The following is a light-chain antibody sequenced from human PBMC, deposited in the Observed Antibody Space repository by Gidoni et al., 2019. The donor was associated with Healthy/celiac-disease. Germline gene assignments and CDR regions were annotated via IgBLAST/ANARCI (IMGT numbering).Light chain of an antibody. Sequence: ALTQSPGTLPLSLGERATLSCRASQSFSSSYLAWYQQKPGQAPRLLIYGASSRATGIPDRFSGSGSGTDFTLTISRLEPEDFAVYYCQQYGSSPFTFGPGTKVDIK. J-gene: IGKJ3*01. CDR1: QSFSSSY. V-gene: IGKV3-20*01. CDR3: QQYGSSPFT. CDR2: GAS.